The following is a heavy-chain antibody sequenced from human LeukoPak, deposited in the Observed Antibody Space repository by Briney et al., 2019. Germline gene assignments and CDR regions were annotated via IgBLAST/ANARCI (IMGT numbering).Heavy chain of an antibody. D-gene: IGHD3-16*01. CDR1: GLTFDNYN. Sequence: GGSLRLSCAASGLTFDNYNMNWVRQAPGKGLEWISYISRSSSTIYYADSVKGRFTISRDNAKSSLYLQMNSLRAEDTAVYYCARDALYYFDYWGQGTLVTVSS. V-gene: IGHV3-48*04. CDR2: ISRSSSTI. J-gene: IGHJ4*02. CDR3: ARDALYYFDY.